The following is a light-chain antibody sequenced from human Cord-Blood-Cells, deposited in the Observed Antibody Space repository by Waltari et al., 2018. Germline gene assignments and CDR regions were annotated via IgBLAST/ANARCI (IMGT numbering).Light chain of an antibody. CDR1: QSLLHSNGYNY. V-gene: IGKV2-28*01. Sequence: DIVMTQSQLSLPVTPGEPASISYRSSQSLLHSNGYNYLDWYLQKPGQSPQLLIYLGSNRASGVPDRFSGSGSGTDFTLKISRVEAEDVGVYYCMQALQTPTFGQGTKVEIK. CDR3: MQALQTPT. CDR2: LGS. J-gene: IGKJ1*01.